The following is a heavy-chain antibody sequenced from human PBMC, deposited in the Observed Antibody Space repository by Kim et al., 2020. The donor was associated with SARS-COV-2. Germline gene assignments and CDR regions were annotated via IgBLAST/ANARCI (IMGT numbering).Heavy chain of an antibody. V-gene: IGHV4-31*02. J-gene: IGHJ4*02. D-gene: IGHD3-10*01. Sequence: YNPSLKSRVTISVDTSKNQFSLKLSSVTAADTAVYYCARSQYGSGTQPFYWGQGTLVTVSS. CDR3: ARSQYGSGTQPFY.